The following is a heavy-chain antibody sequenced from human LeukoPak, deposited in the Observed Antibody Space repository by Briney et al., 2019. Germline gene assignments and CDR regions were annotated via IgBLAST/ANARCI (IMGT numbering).Heavy chain of an antibody. Sequence: NASETLSLTCAVYGGSFSGYYWGWIRQPPGKGLEWIGSIYYSGSTYYNPSLKSRVTISVDTSKNQFSLKLSSVTAADTAVYYCARDPPYCSSTSCLFDPWGQGTLVTVSS. CDR1: GGSFSGYY. V-gene: IGHV4-34*01. J-gene: IGHJ5*02. D-gene: IGHD2-2*01. CDR3: ARDPPYCSSTSCLFDP. CDR2: IYYSGST.